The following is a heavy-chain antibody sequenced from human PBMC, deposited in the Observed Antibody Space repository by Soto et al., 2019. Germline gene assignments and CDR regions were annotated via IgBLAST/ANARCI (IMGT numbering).Heavy chain of an antibody. Sequence: SETLSLTCSVSDYSISTGYFWGWIRQPPGKGLEWIGCISHSGTTHYNTSLKSRATISIDTSENQFSLKLSSVTAADAAVYYCARITYGYNYFDYWGRGTQVTSPQ. J-gene: IGHJ4*02. CDR3: ARITYGYNYFDY. D-gene: IGHD4-17*01. V-gene: IGHV4-38-2*01. CDR2: ISHSGTT. CDR1: DYSISTGYF.